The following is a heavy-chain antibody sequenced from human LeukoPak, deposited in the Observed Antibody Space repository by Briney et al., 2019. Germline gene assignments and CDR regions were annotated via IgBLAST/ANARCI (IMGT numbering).Heavy chain of an antibody. CDR1: GGSISSYY. V-gene: IGHV4-59*01. D-gene: IGHD5-12*01. CDR2: VENTGSI. Sequence: SETLSLTCTVSGGSISSYYWSWIRQPPGKGLEWIGNVENTGSINYNPSLESRVTISVDTSKNQFSLRLSSVTAADTAVYYCARAVGDSGYGRYFDYWGQGTLVTVPS. CDR3: ARAVGDSGYGRYFDY. J-gene: IGHJ4*02.